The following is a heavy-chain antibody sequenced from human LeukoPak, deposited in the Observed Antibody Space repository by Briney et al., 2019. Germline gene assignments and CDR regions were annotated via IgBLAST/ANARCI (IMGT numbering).Heavy chain of an antibody. J-gene: IGHJ4*02. CDR2: INPSRDT. CDR1: GGSFSGYY. V-gene: IGHV4-34*01. D-gene: IGHD6-6*01. CDR3: AREGGIAARWGDVDY. Sequence: SETLSLTCAVFGGSFSGYYWNWIRQPPGKGLEWIGQINPSRDTNYNPSLKSRVTISVDTSKKQFSLKLSSVTAADTAVYYCAREGGIAARWGDVDYWGQGTLVTVSS.